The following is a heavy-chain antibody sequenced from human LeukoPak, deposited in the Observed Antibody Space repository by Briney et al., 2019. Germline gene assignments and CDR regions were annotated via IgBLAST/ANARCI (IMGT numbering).Heavy chain of an antibody. D-gene: IGHD1-1*01. J-gene: IGHJ4*02. CDR3: AKVDNWKYGHHDY. CDR1: GFTFSSYA. Sequence: GRSQRLSCAASGFTFSSYAMSWVRQAPGNGLEWVSAISGSDGTTYYADSVKGRFTISRDNSKYTLSLQMNSLRAEDTAVYYCAKVDNWKYGHHDYWGQGTLVTVSS. V-gene: IGHV3-23*01. CDR2: ISGSDGTT.